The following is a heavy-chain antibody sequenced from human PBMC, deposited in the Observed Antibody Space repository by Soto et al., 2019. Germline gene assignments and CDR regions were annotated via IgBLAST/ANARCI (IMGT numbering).Heavy chain of an antibody. CDR3: TTVEGFTHYYGMDV. Sequence: GGSLRLSCAASGFPFGNAWMTWVRQAPGKGLEWVGRIKRKTDGGTADYAAPVKGRCTISRDDSKNTLYLQLNSLKTEDTDVYYCTTVEGFTHYYGMDVWGEGTTVTVSS. V-gene: IGHV3-15*01. CDR1: GFPFGNAW. J-gene: IGHJ6*04. CDR2: IKRKTDGGTA.